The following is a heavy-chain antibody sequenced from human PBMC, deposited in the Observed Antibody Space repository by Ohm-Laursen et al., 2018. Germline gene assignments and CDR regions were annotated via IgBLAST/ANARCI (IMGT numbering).Heavy chain of an antibody. Sequence: GASVKVSCKASGYTFTGYYMHWVRQAPGQGLEWMGWINPNSGGTNYAQKFQGRVTMTRDTSISTAYMELSRLRSEDTAVYYCARVYSSGWARKNWFDPWGQGTLVTVSS. D-gene: IGHD6-19*01. CDR2: INPNSGGT. V-gene: IGHV1-2*02. CDR3: ARVYSSGWARKNWFDP. J-gene: IGHJ5*02. CDR1: GYTFTGYY.